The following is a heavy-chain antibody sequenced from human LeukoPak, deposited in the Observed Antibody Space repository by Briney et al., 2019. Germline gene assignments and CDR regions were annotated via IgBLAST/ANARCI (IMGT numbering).Heavy chain of an antibody. CDR1: GFTVSSNY. Sequence: PGGSLRLSCAASGFTVSSNYMSWVRQAPGKGLEWVSVIYSGGSTYYADSVKGRFTISRDNSKNTVFLQMNSLRTEDTAVYYCAKITTAGSYFDYWGQGTLVIVSS. CDR3: AKITTAGSYFDY. CDR2: IYSGGST. J-gene: IGHJ4*02. D-gene: IGHD6-13*01. V-gene: IGHV3-53*05.